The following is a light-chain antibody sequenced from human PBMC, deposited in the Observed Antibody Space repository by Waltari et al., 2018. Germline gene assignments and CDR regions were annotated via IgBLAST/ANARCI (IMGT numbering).Light chain of an antibody. CDR3: MQALQTPPT. CDR2: LGS. V-gene: IGKV2-28*01. J-gene: IGKJ4*01. CDR1: QSLLHSNGYNY. Sequence: DIVMTQSPLSLPVTPGEPASISCRSSQSLLHSNGYNYLDWYLQKPGQSPQLLIYLGSNRASGVPDRFSGSGSGTDFTLKISRVEAEDVGVYYCMQALQTPPTLGGGKKVE.